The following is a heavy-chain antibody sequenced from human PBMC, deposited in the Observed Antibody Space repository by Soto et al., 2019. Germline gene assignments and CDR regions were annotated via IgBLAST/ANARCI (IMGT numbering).Heavy chain of an antibody. CDR2: IIPIFGTA. D-gene: IGHD1-26*01. V-gene: IGHV1-69*13. CDR3: ASLVGAAAVFDY. Sequence: GASVKVSCKAPGGTFSSYAISWVRQAPGQGLEWMGGIIPIFGTANYAQKFQGRVTITADESTSTAYMELSSLRSEDTAVYYCASLVGAAAVFDYWGQGTLVTVSS. J-gene: IGHJ4*02. CDR1: GGTFSSYA.